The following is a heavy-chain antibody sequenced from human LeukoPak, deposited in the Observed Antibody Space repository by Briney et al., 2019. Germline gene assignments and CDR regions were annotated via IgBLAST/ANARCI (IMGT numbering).Heavy chain of an antibody. CDR2: IWYDGSNK. CDR1: GFNFSSYG. V-gene: IGHV3-33*01. CDR3: ARANDAFDI. Sequence: GGSLRLSCAASGFNFSSYGMHWLHQAPGKGLEWVAVIWYDGSNKYYADSVKGRFTISRDNSKNTLYLQMNSLRAEDTAVYYCARANDAFDIWGQGTMVTVSS. J-gene: IGHJ3*02.